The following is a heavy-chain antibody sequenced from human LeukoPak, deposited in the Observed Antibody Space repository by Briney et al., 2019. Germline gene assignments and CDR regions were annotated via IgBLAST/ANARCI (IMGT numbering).Heavy chain of an antibody. Sequence: SETLSLTCTVSGGSISTSNYYWGWIRQPPGKGLEWIGNIFYSGGTYYNPSLKSRVTISLDTSKNQFSLKLSSVTAADTAVYYCARDLLNRIPPYYYMDVWGKGITVTVSS. CDR1: GGSISTSNYY. D-gene: IGHD2-2*02. V-gene: IGHV4-39*07. CDR2: IFYSGGT. J-gene: IGHJ6*03. CDR3: ARDLLNRIPPYYYMDV.